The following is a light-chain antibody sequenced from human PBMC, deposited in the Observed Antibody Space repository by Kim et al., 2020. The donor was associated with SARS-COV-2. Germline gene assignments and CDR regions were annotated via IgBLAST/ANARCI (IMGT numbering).Light chain of an antibody. V-gene: IGKV4-1*01. CDR2: WAS. CDR3: QQYYSTLWT. CDR1: QSVLFSSNNKNY. Sequence: DIVMTQSPDSLAVSLGERATINYKSSQSVLFSSNNKNYLAWYQQKPGQSPKLLIYWASTRESGVPDRFSGSGSGTDFTLTISSLQAEDVAVYYCQQYYSTLWTFGQGTKVDIK. J-gene: IGKJ1*01.